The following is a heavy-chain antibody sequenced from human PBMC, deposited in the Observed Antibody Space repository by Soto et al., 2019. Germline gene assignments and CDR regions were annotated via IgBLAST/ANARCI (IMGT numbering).Heavy chain of an antibody. V-gene: IGHV3-23*01. CDR3: AKDPGGDYYDSSGYWVY. CDR1: GFTFSSYA. J-gene: IGHJ4*02. Sequence: EVQLLESGGGLVQPGGSLRLSCAASGFTFSSYAMSWVRQAPGKGLEWVSAISGSGGSTYYADSVKGRFTISRDNSKNTLYLQMNSLRAEDTAVYYCAKDPGGDYYDSSGYWVYWGQGTLVTVSS. D-gene: IGHD3-22*01. CDR2: ISGSGGST.